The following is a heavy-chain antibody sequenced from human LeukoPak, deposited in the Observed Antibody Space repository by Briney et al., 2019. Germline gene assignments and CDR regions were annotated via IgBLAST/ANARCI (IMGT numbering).Heavy chain of an antibody. CDR2: ISGSGGST. V-gene: IGHV3-23*01. Sequence: QPGGSLRLSCAASGFTFSSYAMSWVRQAPGKGLVWVSAISGSGGSTYYADSVKGRFTISRDNSKNTLYLQMNSLRAEDTAVYYCAKDTKLVVPTAMTFWGQGTLVTVSS. CDR3: AKDTKLVVPTAMTF. D-gene: IGHD2-2*01. J-gene: IGHJ4*02. CDR1: GFTFSSYA.